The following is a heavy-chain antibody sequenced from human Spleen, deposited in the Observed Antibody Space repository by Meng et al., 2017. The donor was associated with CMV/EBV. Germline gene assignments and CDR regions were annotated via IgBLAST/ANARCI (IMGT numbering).Heavy chain of an antibody. CDR2: ISSSSSYI. Sequence: ETLSLTCAASGFTFSSYSMNWVRQAPGKGLEWVSSISSSSSYIYYADSVKGRFTISRDNAKNSLYLQMNSLRAEDTAVYYCFPYCGGDCYLTPPHWGQGTQVTVSS. V-gene: IGHV3-21*01. CDR1: GFTFSSYS. CDR3: FPYCGGDCYLTPPH. J-gene: IGHJ4*02. D-gene: IGHD2-21*01.